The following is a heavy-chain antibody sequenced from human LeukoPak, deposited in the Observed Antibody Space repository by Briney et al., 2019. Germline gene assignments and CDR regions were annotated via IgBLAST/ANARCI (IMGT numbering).Heavy chain of an antibody. CDR2: TYYRSKWYN. V-gene: IGHV6-1*01. D-gene: IGHD6-19*01. CDR3: ARGLAVAGTRAFDP. J-gene: IGHJ5*02. CDR1: GDSVSSNSAA. Sequence: TSQTLTLSCAISGDSVSSNSAAWNWIRQSPSRGLEWLGRTYYRSKWYNDYAVSVKSRITINPDTSKNQFSLQLNSVTPEDTAVYYCARGLAVAGTRAFDPWGQGNPGTGSS.